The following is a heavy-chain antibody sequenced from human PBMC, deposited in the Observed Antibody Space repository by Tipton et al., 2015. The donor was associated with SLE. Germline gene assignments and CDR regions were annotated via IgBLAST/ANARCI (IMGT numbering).Heavy chain of an antibody. D-gene: IGHD6-13*01. CDR1: GGSISSYY. J-gene: IGHJ4*02. V-gene: IGHV4-4*09. Sequence: TLSLTCTVSGGSISSYYWSWIRQPAGKGLEWIGHIYSSGNTNYNPSLKSRVTISVDTSENQFSLELSSVTAADTAVYYCARGVPAIAAALDYWGQGTLVTVSS. CDR3: ARGVPAIAAALDY. CDR2: IYSSGNT.